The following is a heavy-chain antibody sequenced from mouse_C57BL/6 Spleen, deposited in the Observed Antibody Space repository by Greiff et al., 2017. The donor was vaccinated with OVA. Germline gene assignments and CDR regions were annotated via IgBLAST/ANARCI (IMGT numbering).Heavy chain of an antibody. CDR3: ARGSTVRAMDY. V-gene: IGHV5-16*01. Sequence: EVMLVESEGGLVQPGSSMKLSCTASGFTFSDYYMAWVRQVPEKGLEWVANINYDGSSTYYLDSLKSRFIISRDNAKNILYLQMGSLKSEDTATYYCARGSTVRAMDYWGQGTSVTVSS. J-gene: IGHJ4*01. CDR2: INYDGSST. CDR1: GFTFSDYY. D-gene: IGHD1-1*01.